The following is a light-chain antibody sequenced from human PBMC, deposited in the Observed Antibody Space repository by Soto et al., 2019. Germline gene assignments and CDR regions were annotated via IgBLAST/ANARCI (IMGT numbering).Light chain of an antibody. CDR1: SSDVGGYNY. CDR2: EVS. V-gene: IGLV2-14*01. CDR3: SSYTSSSTRV. J-gene: IGLJ2*01. Sequence: QSALTQPASVSGSPGQSITISCTGTSSDVGGYNYVSWYQQHPGKAPKLMIYEVSNRPSGVSNRFSVSKSGNTASLTISGLQAEDEADYYCSSYTSSSTRVFGGGTKVTVV.